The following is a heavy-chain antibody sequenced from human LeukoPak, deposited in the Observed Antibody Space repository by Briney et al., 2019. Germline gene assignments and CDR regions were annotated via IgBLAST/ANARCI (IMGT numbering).Heavy chain of an antibody. Sequence: SETLSLTCTVSGHSISSDYYWAWVRQPPGKGLEWIGSIYHSGSTYYNPSLKSRVTISVDTSKNQFSLKLSSVTAADTAVYYCARVRYDFWSEDYWGQGTLVTVSS. D-gene: IGHD3-3*01. J-gene: IGHJ4*02. CDR3: ARVRYDFWSEDY. CDR2: IYHSGST. CDR1: GHSISSDYY. V-gene: IGHV4-38-2*02.